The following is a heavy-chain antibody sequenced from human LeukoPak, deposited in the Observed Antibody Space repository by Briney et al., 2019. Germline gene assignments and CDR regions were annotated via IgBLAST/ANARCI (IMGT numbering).Heavy chain of an antibody. CDR2: IYYSGST. D-gene: IGHD2-21*02. Sequence: SEILSLTCAVYGESFSGYFWSWIRQPPGKGLEWIGSIYYSGSTYYNPSLKSRVTISVDTSKNQFSLKLSSVTAADTAVYYCARLSVGTLYYFDYWGQGALVTVSS. CDR1: GESFSGYF. V-gene: IGHV4-34*01. CDR3: ARLSVGTLYYFDY. J-gene: IGHJ4*02.